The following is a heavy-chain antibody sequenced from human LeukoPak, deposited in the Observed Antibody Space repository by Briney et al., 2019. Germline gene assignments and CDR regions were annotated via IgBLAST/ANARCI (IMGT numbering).Heavy chain of an antibody. Sequence: GRSLRLSCVASGFTFSKNWMHWVRQAPGKGLVWVSRIQGDGSNTNYADSVKGRFSISRDNAKNTVYLQMNSLRAEDTGIYYCARGTSAGGPISPFDFWGQGTVVTVSS. CDR1: GFTFSKNW. V-gene: IGHV3-74*01. D-gene: IGHD6-13*01. CDR2: IQGDGSNT. CDR3: ARGTSAGGPISPFDF. J-gene: IGHJ4*02.